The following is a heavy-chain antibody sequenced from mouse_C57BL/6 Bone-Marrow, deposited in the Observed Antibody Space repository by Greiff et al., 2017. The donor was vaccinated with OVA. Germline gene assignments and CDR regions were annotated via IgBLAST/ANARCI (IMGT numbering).Heavy chain of an antibody. D-gene: IGHD1-1*01. CDR2: ISDGGSYT. J-gene: IGHJ4*01. Sequence: EVKLMESGGGLVKPGGSLKLSCAASGFTFSSYAMSWVRQTPEKRLEWVATISDGGSYTNYPANVKGRFTISRDTAKNNLYLQMSHLKSEDAAMDYCARDYGRSYDCAMDYWGQGTSVTVSS. CDR1: GFTFSSYA. V-gene: IGHV5-4*01. CDR3: ARDYGRSYDCAMDY.